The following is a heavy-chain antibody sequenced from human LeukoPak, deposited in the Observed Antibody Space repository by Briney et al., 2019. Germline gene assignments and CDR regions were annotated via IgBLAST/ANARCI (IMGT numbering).Heavy chain of an antibody. Sequence: PSETLSLTCTVSGVSINSFDWSWIWQPPGKELEWIGYIYSSGSTKYNPSLKSRVTISVDTSKNQFSLKLTSVTAAATAVYYSATHGDSQGGYFDYWGQGTLVTVSS. CDR3: ATHGDSQGGYFDY. CDR2: IYSSGST. CDR1: GVSINSFD. V-gene: IGHV4-59*01. J-gene: IGHJ4*02. D-gene: IGHD4-17*01.